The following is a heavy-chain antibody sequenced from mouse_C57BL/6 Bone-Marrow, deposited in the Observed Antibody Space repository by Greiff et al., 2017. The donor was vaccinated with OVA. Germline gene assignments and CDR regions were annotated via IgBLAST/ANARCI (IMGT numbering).Heavy chain of an antibody. CDR1: GYTFTSYW. CDR3: ARCWLLPWFAY. J-gene: IGHJ3*01. D-gene: IGHD2-3*01. CDR2: IHPNSGST. V-gene: IGHV1-64*01. Sequence: VQLQQPGAELVKPGASVKLSCKASGYTFTSYWMHWVKQRPGQGLEWIGMIHPNSGSTNYNEKFKSKATLTVDKSSSTAYMQLSSLTSEDSAVYYCARCWLLPWFAYWGQGTLVTDSA.